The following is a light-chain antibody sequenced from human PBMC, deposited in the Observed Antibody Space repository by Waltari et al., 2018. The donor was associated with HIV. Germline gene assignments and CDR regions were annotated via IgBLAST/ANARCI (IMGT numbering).Light chain of an antibody. CDR2: GAY. Sequence: EIVMTQSLATLSVSPGERATLSCRARQSVSRKLAWDQQKPGEAPRVLMYGAYNRATGIPARFSGSGSGTEFTLNISSLQSEDFAVYYCQEYKNRRPWTFGQGTKVEIK. CDR3: QEYKNRRPWT. V-gene: IGKV3-15*01. CDR1: QSVSRK. J-gene: IGKJ1*01.